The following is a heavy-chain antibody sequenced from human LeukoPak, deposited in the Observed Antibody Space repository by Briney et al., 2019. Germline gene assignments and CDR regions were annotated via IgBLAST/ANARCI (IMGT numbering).Heavy chain of an antibody. D-gene: IGHD1/OR15-1a*01. CDR3: ARNNRDY. CDR1: GFTFSNYW. V-gene: IGHV3-74*01. Sequence: PGGSLRLSCAASGFTFSNYWMHWVRQAPGKGLVWDSRIYGDGTRIAYADSVKGRSTISRDNAKSTLYLQMNSLRVEDTAVYYCARNNRDYWGQGTLVTVSS. CDR2: IYGDGTRI. J-gene: IGHJ4*02.